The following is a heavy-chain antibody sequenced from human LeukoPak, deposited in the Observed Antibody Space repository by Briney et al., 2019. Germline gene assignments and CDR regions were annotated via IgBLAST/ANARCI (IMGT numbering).Heavy chain of an antibody. CDR2: ISGSGGST. CDR1: GFTFSSYA. D-gene: IGHD2-2*01. J-gene: IGHJ4*02. Sequence: GGSLRLSCAASGFTFSSYAMSWVRQAPGKGLEWVSAISGSGGSTYYADSVKGRFTISRDNSKNTLYLQMNSLRAEDTAVYYCCGNLVVVPAAMGIDYWGQGTLVTVSS. CDR3: CGNLVVVPAAMGIDY. V-gene: IGHV3-23*01.